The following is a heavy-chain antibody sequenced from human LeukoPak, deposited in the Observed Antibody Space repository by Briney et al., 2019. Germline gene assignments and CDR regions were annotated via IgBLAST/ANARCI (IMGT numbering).Heavy chain of an antibody. V-gene: IGHV4-59*08. CDR1: GGSMSRYY. D-gene: IGHD2-21*01. CDR2: IYYSGST. CDR3: ARHLNNCGDDCYIFDY. Sequence: SETLSLTCAVSGGSMSRYYWSWIRQPPGKGLEWIGYIYYSGSTNYNPSLKSRVTISVDTSKNQFSLRVSSVTAADTAVYYCARHLNNCGDDCYIFDYWGQGTLVTVSS. J-gene: IGHJ4*02.